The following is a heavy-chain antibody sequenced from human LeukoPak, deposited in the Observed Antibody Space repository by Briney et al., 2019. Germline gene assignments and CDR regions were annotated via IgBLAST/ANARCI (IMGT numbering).Heavy chain of an antibody. Sequence: PGGSLRLSCAASGFTFSTYAMHWVRQGPGKGLEWVSSISRSSNYIYYADSVKGRFTISRDNAKNSLYLQMNSLGAEDTAVYYRARDPSIEAAGYFDYWGQGTLVTVSS. J-gene: IGHJ4*02. CDR1: GFTFSTYA. CDR3: ARDPSIEAAGYFDY. D-gene: IGHD6-13*01. CDR2: ISRSSNYI. V-gene: IGHV3-21*01.